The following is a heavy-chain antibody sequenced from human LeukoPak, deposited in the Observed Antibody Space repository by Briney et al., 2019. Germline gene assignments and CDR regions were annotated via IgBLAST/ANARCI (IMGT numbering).Heavy chain of an antibody. V-gene: IGHV3-7*01. J-gene: IGHJ4*02. D-gene: IGHD2-21*02. CDR3: AKWGPHCVGDYCLALDS. CDR1: GFTFSSYA. Sequence: PGGSLRLSCAASGFTFSSYAMSWVRQAPGKGLEWVANINQDGSKKPYADSMKGRFTISRDNAKESLYLQLNSLRADDTAVYYCAKWGPHCVGDYCLALDSWGQGTLVTVSS. CDR2: INQDGSKK.